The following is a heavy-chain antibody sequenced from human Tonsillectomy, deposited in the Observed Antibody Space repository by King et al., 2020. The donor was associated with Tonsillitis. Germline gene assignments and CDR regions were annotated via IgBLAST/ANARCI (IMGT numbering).Heavy chain of an antibody. V-gene: IGHV3-48*03. D-gene: IGHD3-22*01. Sequence: EVQLVESGGGLVQPGGSLRLSCAASGFTFSFYEMNWVRQAPGKGLEGVSYISTSGSNIYYADSVKGRFTISRDNATNSLYLQMNSLRAEDTAVYYCARSYDSLHWGQGTLVTVSS. CDR1: GFTFSFYE. J-gene: IGHJ4*02. CDR3: ARSYDSLH. CDR2: ISTSGSNI.